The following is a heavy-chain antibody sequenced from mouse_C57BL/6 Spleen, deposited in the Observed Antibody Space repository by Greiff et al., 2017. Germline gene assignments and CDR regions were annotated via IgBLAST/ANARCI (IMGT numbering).Heavy chain of an antibody. CDR3: TTTYCGNYGYAMDY. D-gene: IGHD2-10*01. J-gene: IGHJ4*01. Sequence: EVQLQQSGTVLARPGASVKMSCKTSGYTFTSYWMHWVKQRPGQGLEWIGAIYPGNSDTSYNQKFKGKATLTAVTSASTAYMELSSLTNEDSAVYYCTTTYCGNYGYAMDYGGQGTSVTVSS. CDR1: GYTFTSYW. V-gene: IGHV1-5*01. CDR2: IYPGNSDT.